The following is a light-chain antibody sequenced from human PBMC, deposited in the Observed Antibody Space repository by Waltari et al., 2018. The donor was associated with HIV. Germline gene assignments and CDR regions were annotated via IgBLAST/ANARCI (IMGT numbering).Light chain of an antibody. CDR2: EVS. V-gene: IGLV2-14*01. CDR1: SSDVGGYNY. CDR3: SSYTSSSTYVV. J-gene: IGLJ2*01. Sequence: QSALTQPASVSGSPGQSITISCTGTSSDVGGYNYVSWYQQHPGKAPKLMIYEVSNRPSGVPNRFPGSKSGNTASLTISGLQAEDEADYYCSSYTSSSTYVVFGGGTKLTVL.